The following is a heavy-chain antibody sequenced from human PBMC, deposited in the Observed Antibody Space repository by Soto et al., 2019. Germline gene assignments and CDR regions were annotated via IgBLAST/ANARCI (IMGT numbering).Heavy chain of an antibody. CDR2: INAGNGNT. D-gene: IGHD3-3*01. CDR3: ARDRIQYDFWSGYYIDYYYGMDV. V-gene: IGHV1-3*01. J-gene: IGHJ6*02. Sequence: ASVKVSCKASGYTFTSYAMHWVRQAPGQRLEWMGWINAGNGNTKYSQKFQGRVTITRDTSASTAYMELSSLRSEDTAVYYCARDRIQYDFWSGYYIDYYYGMDVWGQGTTGTVS. CDR1: GYTFTSYA.